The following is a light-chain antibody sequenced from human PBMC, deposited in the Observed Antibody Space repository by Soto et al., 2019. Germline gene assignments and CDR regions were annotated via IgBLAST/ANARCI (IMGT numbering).Light chain of an antibody. J-gene: IGKJ1*01. CDR1: QSVSNN. CDR3: QQYNIRPRT. CDR2: GAS. Sequence: IVVTQSAGTLSLSPGERATLSCRASQSVSNNHLAWYQQKPGQAPRLLIYGASNRATYIPARFSGSGSGTEFTLTINSLQSEDLAVYYCQQYNIRPRTFGQGTKVDIK. V-gene: IGKV3D-15*01.